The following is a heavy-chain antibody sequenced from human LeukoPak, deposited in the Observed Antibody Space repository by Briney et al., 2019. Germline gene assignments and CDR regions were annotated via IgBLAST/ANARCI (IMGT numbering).Heavy chain of an antibody. CDR3: ARDRSLDY. J-gene: IGHJ4*02. V-gene: IGHV3-30*04. CDR2: ISYDGSNK. CDR1: GFTFSSYA. Sequence: PGRSLRLSCTASGFTFSSYAMHWVRQAPGKGLEWVAVISYDGSNKYYADSVKGRITISRDNSKNTLYLQMNSLRAEDTAVYYCARDRSLDYWGQGTLVTVSS.